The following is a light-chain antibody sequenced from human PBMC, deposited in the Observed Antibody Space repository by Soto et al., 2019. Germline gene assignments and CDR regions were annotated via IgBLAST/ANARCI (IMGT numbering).Light chain of an antibody. Sequence: QSVLTQPLSASGTPGQRVTISCSGSNSNIGSNTVNWYQQLPGTAPKLLIYYDNLRPSGVPDRISGPKSGTSASLAISGLQSDDEADYYCAAWDDSLNGRVFGTGTKLTVL. J-gene: IGLJ1*01. V-gene: IGLV1-44*01. CDR2: YDN. CDR1: NSNIGSNT. CDR3: AAWDDSLNGRV.